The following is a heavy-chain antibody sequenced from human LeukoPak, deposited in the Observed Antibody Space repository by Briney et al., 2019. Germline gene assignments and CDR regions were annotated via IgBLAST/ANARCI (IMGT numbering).Heavy chain of an antibody. Sequence: SQTLSRTCTVSGGSISSGGYYWSWIRQHPGKGLEWIGYIYYSGSTYYNPSLKSRVTISVDTSKNQFSLKLSSVTAADTAVYYCARDREYDSSGYYYRAGLFDIWGQGTMVTVSS. CDR2: IYYSGST. J-gene: IGHJ3*02. D-gene: IGHD3-22*01. V-gene: IGHV4-31*03. CDR3: ARDREYDSSGYYYRAGLFDI. CDR1: GGSISSGGYY.